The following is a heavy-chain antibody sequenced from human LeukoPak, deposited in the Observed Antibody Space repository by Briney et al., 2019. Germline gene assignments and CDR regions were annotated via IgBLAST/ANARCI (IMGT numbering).Heavy chain of an antibody. Sequence: GGSLRLSCAASGFTFSSYGMHWVRQAPGKGLEWVAFIRYDGSNKYYADSVKGRFTISRDNSKNTLYLQMNSLRAEDTAVYYCAKDGYYGSGSYYNREFDYWGQGTLVTVSS. CDR2: IRYDGSNK. V-gene: IGHV3-30*02. J-gene: IGHJ4*02. D-gene: IGHD3-10*01. CDR1: GFTFSSYG. CDR3: AKDGYYGSGSYYNREFDY.